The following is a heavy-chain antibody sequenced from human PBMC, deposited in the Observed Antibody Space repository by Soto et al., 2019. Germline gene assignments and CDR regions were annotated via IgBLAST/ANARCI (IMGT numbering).Heavy chain of an antibody. D-gene: IGHD4-17*01. CDR2: ISGGGGNI. CDR3: ARVGSTVTTLDY. CDR1: GFSFSSYT. J-gene: IGHJ4*02. Sequence: GGSLRLSCAASGFSFSSYTMSWVRQAPGEGLEWVSAISGGGGNINYADSVKGRFTISRDNAKNSLYLQMNSLRAEDTAVYYCARVGSTVTTLDYWGQGTLVTVSS. V-gene: IGHV3-21*04.